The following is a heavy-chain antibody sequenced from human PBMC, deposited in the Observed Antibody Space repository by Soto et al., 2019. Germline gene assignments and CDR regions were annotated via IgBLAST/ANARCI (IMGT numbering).Heavy chain of an antibody. Sequence: ECLTIWWKGSGYRFTSCCISGGRQMPGKGLEWMGRIDPSDSYTNYSPSFQGHVTISADKSISTAYLQWSSLQASDTAMYYCASMHYYDSSGYPYGMDVWGQGTTVIVSS. D-gene: IGHD3-22*01. CDR1: GYRFTSCC. J-gene: IGHJ6*02. CDR3: ASMHYYDSSGYPYGMDV. V-gene: IGHV5-10-1*01. CDR2: IDPSDSYT.